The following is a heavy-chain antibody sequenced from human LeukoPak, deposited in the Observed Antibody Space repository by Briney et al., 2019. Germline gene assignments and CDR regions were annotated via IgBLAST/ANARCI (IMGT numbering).Heavy chain of an antibody. CDR3: ARDDGSGRRYYYYMDV. J-gene: IGHJ6*03. Sequence: SETLSLTCTVSGGSISSSNHYWGWLRQPPGKGLEWIGSMSYSWSTFYNPALKSRVTISVDKSKNQFTLKLSSVTAADTAVYYCARDDGSGRRYYYYMDVWGKGTTVTVSS. CDR1: GGSISSSNHY. D-gene: IGHD3-10*01. CDR2: MSYSWST. V-gene: IGHV4-39*06.